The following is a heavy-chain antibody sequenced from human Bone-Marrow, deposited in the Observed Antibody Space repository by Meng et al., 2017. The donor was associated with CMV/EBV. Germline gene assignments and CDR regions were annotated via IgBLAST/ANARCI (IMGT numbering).Heavy chain of an antibody. V-gene: IGHV3-66*03. D-gene: IGHD1-26*01. J-gene: IGHJ4*02. Sequence: GGSLRLSCAASGFTVRSNYMSWVRRAPGKGLEWVSVIYSSGSTYYAVSVKGRFTISRDNSKNTLYLQMNSLRADDTAVYYRASGVGPTIEGDYWGQGTLVTFYS. CDR1: GFTVRSNY. CDR3: ASGVGPTIEGDY. CDR2: IYSSGST.